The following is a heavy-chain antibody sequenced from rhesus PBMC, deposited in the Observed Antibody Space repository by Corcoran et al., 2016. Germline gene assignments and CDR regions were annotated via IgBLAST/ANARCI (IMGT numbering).Heavy chain of an antibody. J-gene: IGHJ6*01. CDR3: ANTLEYCTGSGCYGLDS. Sequence: EVQLVESGGGLVQPGGSLRLSCAAPGFTSGNSDLIWIRQAPGKGLEWVSYISSGGSIYYSDSVKGRFTISIDNAKNTLYLQMSSLRVEDTAVYYCANTLEYCTGSGCYGLDSWGQGVVVTVSS. CDR1: GFTSGNSD. CDR2: ISSGGSI. D-gene: IGHD2-21*01. V-gene: IGHV3S43*01.